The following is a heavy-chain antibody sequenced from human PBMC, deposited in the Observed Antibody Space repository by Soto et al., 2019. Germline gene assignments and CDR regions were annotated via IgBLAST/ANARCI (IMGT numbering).Heavy chain of an antibody. CDR1: GFTFSSYS. CDR3: ARVIDAYCSTTTCYPQTVDC. D-gene: IGHD2-2*01. J-gene: IGHJ4*02. Sequence: PGGSLRLSCAVSGFTFSSYSMNWVRQAPGKGLEWVSYISSSSRTIHYTVSVQGRFAISRDNAKNSLYLQMNSLRAEDTAVYYCARVIDAYCSTTTCYPQTVDCWGQGTLVTVSS. CDR2: ISSSSRTI. V-gene: IGHV3-48*01.